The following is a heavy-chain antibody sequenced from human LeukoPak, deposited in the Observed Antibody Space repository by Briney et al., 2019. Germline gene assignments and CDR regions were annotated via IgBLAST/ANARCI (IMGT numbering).Heavy chain of an antibody. D-gene: IGHD1-1*01. CDR1: GFTFSNAW. CDR2: IKSKTDGGTT. CDR3: AKGQQGGTTMRLFDY. V-gene: IGHV3-15*01. J-gene: IGHJ4*02. Sequence: GGSLRLSCAASGFTFSNAWMSWVRQAPGKGLEWVGRIKSKTDGGTTDYAAPVKGRFTISRDDSKNTLYLQMNSLRPEDTAVYYCAKGQQGGTTMRLFDYWGQGTLVTVSS.